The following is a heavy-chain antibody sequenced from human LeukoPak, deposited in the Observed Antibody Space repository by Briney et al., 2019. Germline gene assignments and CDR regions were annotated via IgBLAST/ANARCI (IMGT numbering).Heavy chain of an antibody. CDR3: ARDRVEVTTSMLGGVKRPVTDYDGMDV. Sequence: GGSLRLSCAASGFTFSKAWMSWVRQAPGKGLEWVSITYSDGTTYYADSVKGRFTISRDNSRNTLYVQMNSLRAEDTAVYFCARDRVEVTTSMLGGVKRPVTDYDGMDVWGQGTTVTVSS. V-gene: IGHV3-53*01. CDR1: GFTFSKAW. D-gene: IGHD3-16*01. J-gene: IGHJ6*02. CDR2: TYSDGTT.